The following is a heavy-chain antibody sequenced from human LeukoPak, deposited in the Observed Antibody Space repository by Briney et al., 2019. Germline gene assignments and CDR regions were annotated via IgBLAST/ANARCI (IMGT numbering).Heavy chain of an antibody. CDR2: IYHSGST. CDR1: GGSINSYY. J-gene: IGHJ3*02. D-gene: IGHD3-9*01. Sequence: PSETLSLTCTVSGGSINSYYWSWIRQPPGKGLEWIGYIYHSGSTNYDPSLKSRVTISIDTSKTQFSLKLSSVTAADTAVYYCARDRGFHTILTGSWGDAFDIWGQGTMVTVSS. V-gene: IGHV4-59*01. CDR3: ARDRGFHTILTGSWGDAFDI.